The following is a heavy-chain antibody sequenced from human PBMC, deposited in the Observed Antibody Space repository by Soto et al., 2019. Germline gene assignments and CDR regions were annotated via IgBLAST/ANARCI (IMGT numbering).Heavy chain of an antibody. CDR2: INAGNGNA. D-gene: IGHD2-2*02. Sequence: GASVKVSCKASGYTFTSYAMHWVRQAPGQRLEWMGWINAGNGNAKYSQKFQGRVTITRDTSASTAYMELSSLRSEDTAVYYCAKSATVPAAIAYWGQGTLVTVSS. CDR3: AKSATVPAAIAY. CDR1: GYTFTSYA. J-gene: IGHJ1*01. V-gene: IGHV1-3*01.